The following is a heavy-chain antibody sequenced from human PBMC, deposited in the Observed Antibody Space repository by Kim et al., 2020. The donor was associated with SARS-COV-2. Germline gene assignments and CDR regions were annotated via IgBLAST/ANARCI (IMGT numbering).Heavy chain of an antibody. J-gene: IGHJ5*01. Sequence: GGSLRLSCAASGFTFGHYYMSWVRQAPGKGLEWVANIMQDGSDKFYVDSVKGRFTISRDNAKSSLYLQLNSLRVEDTAIYYCARVKTGTTPLFDSWGLGTLVTVSS. V-gene: IGHV3-7*01. D-gene: IGHD1-7*01. CDR2: IMQDGSDK. CDR3: ARVKTGTTPLFDS. CDR1: GFTFGHYY.